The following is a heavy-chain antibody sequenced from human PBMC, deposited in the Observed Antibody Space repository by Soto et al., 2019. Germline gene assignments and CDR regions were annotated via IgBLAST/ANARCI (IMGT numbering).Heavy chain of an antibody. CDR3: ARDQLTRVAHYYGMDV. J-gene: IGHJ6*02. CDR2: IWYDGSNE. D-gene: IGHD1-1*01. CDR1: GFIFSSYG. Sequence: QVQLVESGGGVVQPGRSLRLSCAASGFIFSSYGMHWVRQTPGKGLEWVAVIWYDGSNEYYADSVKGRFTISRDNSKNTLYLKMNSLRAENTAVYYGARDQLTRVAHYYGMDVWGQGTTVTVSS. V-gene: IGHV3-33*01.